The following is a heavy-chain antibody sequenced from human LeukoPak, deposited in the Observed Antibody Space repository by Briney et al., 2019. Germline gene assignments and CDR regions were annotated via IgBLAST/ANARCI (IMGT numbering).Heavy chain of an antibody. CDR3: ARGPGYYDSSGYYEI. CDR2: INHSGST. CDR1: GGSFSGYY. Sequence: SETLSLTCAVYGGSFSGYYWSWIRQPPGKGLEWIGEINHSGSTNYNPSLKSRVTISVDTSKNQFSLKLSSVTAADTAVYYCARGPGYYDSSGYYEIWGQGTLVTVSS. D-gene: IGHD3-22*01. V-gene: IGHV4-34*01. J-gene: IGHJ4*02.